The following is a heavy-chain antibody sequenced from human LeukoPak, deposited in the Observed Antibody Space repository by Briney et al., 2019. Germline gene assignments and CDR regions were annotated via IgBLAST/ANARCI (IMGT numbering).Heavy chain of an antibody. CDR3: AGDYGDLLTGIRFDT. CDR2: IYYSGTT. Sequence: SETLSLTCTVSGGSISSGDYYRSWIRQPPGKGLEWIGYIYYSGTTYYNPSLKSRLTMAIQTSKNQFSLKLTSVTAADTAVYYCAGDYGDLLTGIRFDTWGQGTLVTVSS. J-gene: IGHJ5*02. D-gene: IGHD4-17*01. V-gene: IGHV4-30-4*01. CDR1: GGSISSGDYY.